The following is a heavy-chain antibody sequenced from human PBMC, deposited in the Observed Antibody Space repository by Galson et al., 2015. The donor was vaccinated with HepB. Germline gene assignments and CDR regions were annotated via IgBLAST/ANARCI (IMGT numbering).Heavy chain of an antibody. CDR1: GYTFTDYH. V-gene: IGHV1-2*02. CDR2: INPHSGDT. J-gene: IGHJ4*02. D-gene: IGHD1-14*01. Sequence: SVKVSCKASGYTFTDYHIHWVRQAPGQGLEWMGWINPHSGDTNYAQKFQGRVTMTRETSITTAYMELSSLTSDDTAVFYCARDWRQVAGDYWGRGTLVTVSS. CDR3: ARDWRQVAGDY.